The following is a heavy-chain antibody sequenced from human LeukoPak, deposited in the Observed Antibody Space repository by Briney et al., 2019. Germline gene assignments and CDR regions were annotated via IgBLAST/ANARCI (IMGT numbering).Heavy chain of an antibody. CDR1: GGSFSGYY. CDR2: INHSGST. V-gene: IGHV4-34*01. Sequence: SEPLSLTCAVYGGSFSGYYWSWIRQPPGKGLEWIGEINHSGSTNYNPSLKSRVTISVDTSKNQFSLKLSSVTAADTAVYYCARDKYCSSTSCYEGAYYYYGMDVWGQGTTVTVSS. CDR3: ARDKYCSSTSCYEGAYYYYGMDV. J-gene: IGHJ6*02. D-gene: IGHD2-2*01.